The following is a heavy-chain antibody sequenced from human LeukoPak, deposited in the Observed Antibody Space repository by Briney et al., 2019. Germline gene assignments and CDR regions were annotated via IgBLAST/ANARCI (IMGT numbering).Heavy chain of an antibody. CDR2: IYPGDSDT. D-gene: IGHD2-15*01. V-gene: IGHV5-51*01. CDR3: ARRDNQIGDY. Sequence: GESLKISCKGSGYTFSTYWIGWVRQMPGKGLEWMGIIYPGDSDTRYSPSFQGQVTISADKSINTAYLQWSSLKASDTAMYYCARRDNQIGDYWGQGTLVTVSS. J-gene: IGHJ4*02. CDR1: GYTFSTYW.